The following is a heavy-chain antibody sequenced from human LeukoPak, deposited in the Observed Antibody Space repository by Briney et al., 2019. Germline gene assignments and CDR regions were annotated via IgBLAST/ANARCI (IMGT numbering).Heavy chain of an antibody. CDR2: IYYSGGT. V-gene: IGHV4-59*01. Sequence: PSETLSLTCTASGGSISSYYWSWIRQPPGKGLEWIGYIYYSGGTNYNPSLKSRVTISIDRSKNQFSLRLTTVTAADTAVYYCARPPAEVKPHWYFDLWGRGTLVTVSS. CDR1: GGSISSYY. CDR3: ARPPAEVKPHWYFDL. D-gene: IGHD6-13*01. J-gene: IGHJ2*01.